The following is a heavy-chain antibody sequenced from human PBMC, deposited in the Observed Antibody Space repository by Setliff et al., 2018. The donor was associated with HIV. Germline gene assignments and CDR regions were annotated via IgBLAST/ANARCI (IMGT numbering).Heavy chain of an antibody. CDR3: ARDRYSYGRSYFDY. D-gene: IGHD5-18*01. CDR1: GGSISSGTDY. J-gene: IGHJ4*02. V-gene: IGHV4-61*02. Sequence: SETLSLTCSVSGGSISSGTDYWSWIRQPAGKGLEWIGRIYTSGSTNYNPSLKSRVTISVDTSKNQFSLKLSSVTAADTAVYYCARDRYSYGRSYFDYWGQGTRVTVSS. CDR2: IYTSGST.